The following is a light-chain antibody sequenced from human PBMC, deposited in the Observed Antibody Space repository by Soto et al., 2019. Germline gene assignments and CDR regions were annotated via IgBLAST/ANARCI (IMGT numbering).Light chain of an antibody. CDR3: TSYTTSSTRV. CDR1: NSDVGGYNY. J-gene: IGLJ1*01. V-gene: IGLV2-14*01. CDR2: DVS. Sequence: QSVLTQPASVSGSPGQSITISCTGTNSDVGGYNYVSWYQQYPGKAPKLIIYDVSSRPSGVSNRFSGSKSGNTASLTISGLQAEDEADYYCTSYTTSSTRVFGTGTKLTVL.